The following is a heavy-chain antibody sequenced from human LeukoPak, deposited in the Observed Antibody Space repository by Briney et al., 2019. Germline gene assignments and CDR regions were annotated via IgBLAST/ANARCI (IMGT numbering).Heavy chain of an antibody. CDR1: GYTLTELS. CDR3: ATSPSYYYDSRGYFDY. Sequence: ASVKVSCKVSGYTLTELSMHWVRQAPGKGLEWMGGFDPEDGETIYAQKFQGRVTMTEDTSTDTAYMELSSLRSEDTAVYYCATSPSYYYDSRGYFDYSGQGTLVTVSS. CDR2: FDPEDGET. J-gene: IGHJ4*02. V-gene: IGHV1-24*01. D-gene: IGHD3-22*01.